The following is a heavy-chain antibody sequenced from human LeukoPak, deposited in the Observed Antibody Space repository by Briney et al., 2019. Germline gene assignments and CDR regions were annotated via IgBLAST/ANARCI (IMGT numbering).Heavy chain of an antibody. Sequence: GGSLRLSCAASGFTFSNYGMNWVRQAPGKGLEWVSTINGRSDSTYYADSVKGRFTISRDNSKDTLYLKLNCLRAEDTAVYYCAKASGYYYDSSGYYLGAFDIWGSGTMVTVSS. V-gene: IGHV3-23*01. J-gene: IGHJ3*02. CDR1: GFTFSNYG. CDR2: INGRSDST. CDR3: AKASGYYYDSSGYYLGAFDI. D-gene: IGHD3-22*01.